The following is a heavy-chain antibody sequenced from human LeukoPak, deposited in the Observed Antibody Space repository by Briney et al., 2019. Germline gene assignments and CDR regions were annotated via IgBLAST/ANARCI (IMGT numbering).Heavy chain of an antibody. Sequence: SETLSLTCTVSGGSISSYYWSWIRQPPGKGLEWIGYIYYSGSTNYNPSPKSRVTISVDTSKNQFSLKLSSVTAADTAVYYCARDGHCSGGSCYADAFDIWGQGTMVTVSS. D-gene: IGHD2-15*01. CDR2: IYYSGST. CDR3: ARDGHCSGGSCYADAFDI. V-gene: IGHV4-59*01. CDR1: GGSISSYY. J-gene: IGHJ3*02.